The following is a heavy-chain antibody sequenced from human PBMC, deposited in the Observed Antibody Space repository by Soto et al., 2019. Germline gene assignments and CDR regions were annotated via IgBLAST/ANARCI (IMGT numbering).Heavy chain of an antibody. CDR1: GFTFSSYA. Sequence: QVQLVESGGGVVQPGRSLRLSCAASGFTFSSYAMHWVRQAPGKGLEWVAVISYDGSNKYYADSVKGRFTISRDNSMNTLYLQMNSLRAEDTAVYYCARDRRAGEKHYYYYGMDVWGQGTTVTVSS. CDR2: ISYDGSNK. D-gene: IGHD3-16*01. V-gene: IGHV3-30-3*01. J-gene: IGHJ6*02. CDR3: ARDRRAGEKHYYYYGMDV.